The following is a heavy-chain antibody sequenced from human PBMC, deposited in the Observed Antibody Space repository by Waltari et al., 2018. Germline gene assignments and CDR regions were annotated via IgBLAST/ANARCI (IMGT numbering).Heavy chain of an antibody. Sequence: EVQLVESGGGLVQPGGSLRLSCAASGFTLSSYWMSWVRQAPGKGLEWVANIKQDGSEKYYVDSVKGRFTISRDNAKNSLYLQMNSLRAEDTAVYYCARDDYGAKNYMDVWGKGTTVTVSS. J-gene: IGHJ6*03. D-gene: IGHD4-17*01. CDR3: ARDDYGAKNYMDV. CDR1: GFTLSSYW. CDR2: IKQDGSEK. V-gene: IGHV3-7*01.